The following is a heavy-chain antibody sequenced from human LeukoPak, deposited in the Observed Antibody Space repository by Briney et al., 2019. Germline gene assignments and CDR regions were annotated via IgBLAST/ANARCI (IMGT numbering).Heavy chain of an antibody. CDR3: ARSGFYYYGSGSLCDY. Sequence: PGGSLRLSCAASGFTFSSYWMHWVRQAPGKGLVWVSRINSGGSSTSYADSVKGRFTISRDNAKNTLYLQMNSLRAEDTAVYYCARSGFYYYGSGSLCDYWGQGTLVTVSS. J-gene: IGHJ4*02. CDR1: GFTFSSYW. V-gene: IGHV3-74*01. D-gene: IGHD3-10*01. CDR2: INSGGSST.